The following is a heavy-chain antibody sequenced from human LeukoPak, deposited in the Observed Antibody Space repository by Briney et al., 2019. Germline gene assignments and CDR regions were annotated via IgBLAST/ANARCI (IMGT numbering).Heavy chain of an antibody. CDR1: GYTFTTYG. V-gene: IGHV1-18*01. J-gene: IGHJ3*01. Sequence: ASVNVSCKPSGYTFTTYGITWVRQAPGQGLEWMGWISNYNGYTKYAERVQDGVTMTTDTSTDTVYMELRNLRSDDTAVYYCARDRLDDGLDVWGQGTMVTVSS. D-gene: IGHD3-3*01. CDR3: ARDRLDDGLDV. CDR2: ISNYNGYT.